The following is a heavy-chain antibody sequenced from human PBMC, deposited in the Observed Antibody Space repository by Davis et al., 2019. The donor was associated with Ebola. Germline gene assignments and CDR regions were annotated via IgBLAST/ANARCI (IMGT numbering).Heavy chain of an antibody. CDR3: AQEDSEEGTNWFDS. J-gene: IGHJ5*01. CDR2: ISGSGGNT. Sequence: PGGSLRLSCAASGFTFSIYAMSWVRQAPGKGLEWVSLISGSGGNTYYADSVKGRFTISRDNSKNTLFLQMDSLRGDDTAVYYCAQEDSEEGTNWFDSWGLGTLVTVSS. CDR1: GFTFSIYA. V-gene: IGHV3-23*01.